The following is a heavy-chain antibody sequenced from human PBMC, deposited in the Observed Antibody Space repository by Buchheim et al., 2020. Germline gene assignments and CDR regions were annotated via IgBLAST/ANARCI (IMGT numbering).Heavy chain of an antibody. Sequence: QVQLVQSGAEVKKPGASVKVSCKASGYTFTGYYIHWVRQAPGQGLEWVGRINPNTGGTNYAQKFQGRVSMTRDTSINTVYMDLSSLTSDDTALYYCAREIPARHSVVVVAAYNCFDPWGQGTL. CDR2: INPNTGGT. D-gene: IGHD2-15*01. CDR1: GYTFTGYY. CDR3: AREIPARHSVVVVAAYNCFDP. V-gene: IGHV1-2*06. J-gene: IGHJ5*02.